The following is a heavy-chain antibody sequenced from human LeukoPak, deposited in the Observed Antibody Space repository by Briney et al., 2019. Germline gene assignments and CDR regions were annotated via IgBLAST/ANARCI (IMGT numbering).Heavy chain of an antibody. CDR1: GFTFSTFA. CDR3: VRDCGGDCLYGMDV. Sequence: AGGSLRLSCAASGFTFSTFALHWVRQAPGKGLEYVSGISSDGAGTFYADSVKGRITISRDNTKNTLFLQMGSLRAEDMAVYYCVRDCGGDCLYGMDVWGQGTTVTVSS. D-gene: IGHD2-21*02. J-gene: IGHJ6*02. V-gene: IGHV3-64*02. CDR2: ISSDGAGT.